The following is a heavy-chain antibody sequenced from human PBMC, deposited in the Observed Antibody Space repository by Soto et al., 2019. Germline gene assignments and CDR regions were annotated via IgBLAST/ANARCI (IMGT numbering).Heavy chain of an antibody. CDR3: AREGHDSGDRYFDY. CDR2: IKSDGSDI. Sequence: GGSLRLSCAASGFTFSSYWMHWVRQVPGKGLLWLSRIKSDGSDISYADSVKGRFTISRDNAKNTLYLQMNSLRAEDTAVYYCAREGHDSGDRYFDYWGQGTLVTVSS. D-gene: IGHD4-17*01. J-gene: IGHJ4*02. CDR1: GFTFSSYW. V-gene: IGHV3-74*01.